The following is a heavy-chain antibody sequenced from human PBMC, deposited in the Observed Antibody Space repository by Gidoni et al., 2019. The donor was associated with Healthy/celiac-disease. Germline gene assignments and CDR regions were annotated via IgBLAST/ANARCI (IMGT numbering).Heavy chain of an antibody. CDR1: GFTFSSYG. V-gene: IGHV3-33*01. D-gene: IGHD4-4*01. J-gene: IGHJ4*02. CDR3: ARAAYSNWCDY. CDR2: IWYDGSNK. Sequence: QGQLVESGGGVVQPGRSLRLSCAASGFTFSSYGMHWVRQAPGKGLEWVAVIWYDGSNKYYADSVKGRFTISRDNSKNTLYLQMNSLRAEDTAVYYCARAAYSNWCDYWGQGTLVTVSS.